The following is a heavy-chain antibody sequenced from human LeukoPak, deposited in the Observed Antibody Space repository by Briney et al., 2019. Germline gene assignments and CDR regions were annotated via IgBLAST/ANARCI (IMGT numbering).Heavy chain of an antibody. CDR1: GYTFTSYY. V-gene: IGHV1-46*01. D-gene: IGHD3-10*01. J-gene: IGHJ6*03. CDR3: ARDTMVRGVHMDV. CDR2: INPSGGST. Sequence: ASVKVSCKASGYTFTSYYMHWVRQAPGQGLEWMGVINPSGGSTSYAQKFQGRVTMTRDTSTSTVYMELSSLRSEDTAVYYCARDTMVRGVHMDVWGKGTTITISS.